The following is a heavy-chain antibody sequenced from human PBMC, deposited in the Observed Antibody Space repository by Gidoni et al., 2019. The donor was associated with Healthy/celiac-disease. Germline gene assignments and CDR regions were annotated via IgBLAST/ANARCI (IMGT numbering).Heavy chain of an antibody. V-gene: IGHV3-48*01. CDR3: ARDVEMATTLGWFDP. Sequence: EVQLVESGGGLVQPGGSLRLSCAASGFTFSSYSMNWVRQAPGKGLEWVSYISSSSSTIYYADSVKGRFTISRDNAKNSLYLQMNSLRAEDTAVYYCARDVEMATTLGWFDPWGQGTLVTVSS. CDR2: ISSSSSTI. J-gene: IGHJ5*02. D-gene: IGHD1-1*01. CDR1: GFTFSSYS.